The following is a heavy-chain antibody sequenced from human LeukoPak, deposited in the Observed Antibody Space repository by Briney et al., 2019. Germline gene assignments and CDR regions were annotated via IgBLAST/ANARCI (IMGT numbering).Heavy chain of an antibody. V-gene: IGHV3-66*01. CDR1: GFTVSSNY. D-gene: IGHD3-9*01. CDR3: ARDLTYYDILTGDDY. Sequence: GGSLRLSCAASGFTVSSNYMSWVRQAPGKGLEWVSVIYSGGSTYYADSVKGRFTISRDNSKNTLYLQMNSLRAEDTAVYYCARDLTYYDILTGDDYWGQGTLVTVSS. CDR2: IYSGGST. J-gene: IGHJ4*02.